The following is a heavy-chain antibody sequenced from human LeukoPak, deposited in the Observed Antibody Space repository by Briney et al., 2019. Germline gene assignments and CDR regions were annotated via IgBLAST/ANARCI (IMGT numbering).Heavy chain of an antibody. Sequence: PGRTLRLSCAASGFILRIYALSGVRHAPGKGREEVSAIRGSGCRTHYADSLEGRLTNPRDNSKNTLYLQMNRQIAEHTGVLYCAKVMAWFGHKGERANDYWGQGTLVTVSS. CDR1: GFILRIYA. V-gene: IGHV3-23*01. D-gene: IGHD3-10*01. CDR3: AKVMAWFGHKGERANDY. CDR2: IRGSGCRT. J-gene: IGHJ4*02.